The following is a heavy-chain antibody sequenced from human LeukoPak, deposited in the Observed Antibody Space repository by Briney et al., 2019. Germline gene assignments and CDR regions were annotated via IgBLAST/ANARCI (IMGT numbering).Heavy chain of an antibody. J-gene: IGHJ4*02. Sequence: PSETLSLTCTVSGGSISSSSYYWGWVRQPPGKGLEWIGGMYYSGSTYYNPSLKSRVTISGDTSKNQFSLKLTAVTAADTAVYFCARSLLYGQTGYKYDYWGQGTLVTVSS. CDR1: GGSISSSSYY. CDR2: MYYSGST. CDR3: ARSLLYGQTGYKYDY. V-gene: IGHV4-39*01. D-gene: IGHD3-9*01.